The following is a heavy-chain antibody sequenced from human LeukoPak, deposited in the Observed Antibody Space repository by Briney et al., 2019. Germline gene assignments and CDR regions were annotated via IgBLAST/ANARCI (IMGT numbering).Heavy chain of an antibody. V-gene: IGHV3-30*18. J-gene: IGHJ4*02. CDR2: ISYDGSNK. D-gene: IGHD6-13*01. CDR1: GFTFSSYG. Sequence: PGRSLRLSCVASGFTFSSYGMHWVRQAPGKGLEWVAVISYDGSNKYYADSVKGRFTISRDNSKNTLYLQMNSLRAEDTAVYYCAKTRQQLAPTYYFDYWGQGTLVTVSS. CDR3: AKTRQQLAPTYYFDY.